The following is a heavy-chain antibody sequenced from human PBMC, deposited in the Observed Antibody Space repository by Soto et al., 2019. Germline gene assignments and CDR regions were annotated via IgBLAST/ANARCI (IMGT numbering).Heavy chain of an antibody. CDR3: AKTHVLRFLEWLNTFDY. CDR1: GFTFSSYA. V-gene: IGHV3-23*01. Sequence: GGSLRLSCAASGFTFSSYAMSWVRQAPGKGLEWVSAISGSGGSTYYADSVKGRFTISRDNSKNTLYLQMNSLRAEDTAVYYCAKTHVLRFLEWLNTFDYWGQGTLVTVSS. J-gene: IGHJ4*02. D-gene: IGHD3-3*01. CDR2: ISGSGGST.